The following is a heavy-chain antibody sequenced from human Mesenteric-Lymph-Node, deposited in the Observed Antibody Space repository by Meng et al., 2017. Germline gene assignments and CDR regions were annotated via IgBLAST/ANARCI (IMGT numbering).Heavy chain of an antibody. Sequence: GGSLRLSCAASGFTFSSNAMHWVRQAPGKGLEWVAVISNDGSIEYYADSVKGRFTISRDNSRNTLYLQMNNLSNEDTAIYYCAREITSHFELDYWGQGTLVTVSS. CDR2: ISNDGSIE. D-gene: IGHD3-9*01. CDR3: AREITSHFELDY. J-gene: IGHJ4*02. CDR1: GFTFSSNA. V-gene: IGHV3-30*01.